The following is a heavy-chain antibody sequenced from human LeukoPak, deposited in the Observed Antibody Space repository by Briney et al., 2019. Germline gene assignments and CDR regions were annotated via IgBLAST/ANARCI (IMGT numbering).Heavy chain of an antibody. V-gene: IGHV4-59*01. J-gene: IGHJ4*02. CDR2: IYYSGST. D-gene: IGHD3-16*01. Sequence: SETLSLTCTVFGGSISSYYWSWIRQPPGKGLEWIGYIYYSGSTNYNPSLKSRVTISADTSKNQFSLKLNSLTTADTAVYYCTRGAGWLIDYWGQGILVTVSS. CDR1: GGSISSYY. CDR3: TRGAGWLIDY.